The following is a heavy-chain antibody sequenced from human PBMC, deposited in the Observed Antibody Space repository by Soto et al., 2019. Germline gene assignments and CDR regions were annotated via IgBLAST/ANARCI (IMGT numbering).Heavy chain of an antibody. V-gene: IGHV1-69*01. CDR2: IIPIFGTA. CDR1: GCTFSSYA. J-gene: IGHJ4*02. D-gene: IGHD2-15*01. Sequence: QVQLVQSGAEVKKPGSSVKVSCKASGCTFSSYAISWVRQAPGQGLEWMGGIIPIFGTAYYAQKFQGRVTITEDESTSTSYIELSSLRSEATAVYYCAREEVYYCSGGSCPFDSRGQGTLVTVAA. CDR3: AREEVYYCSGGSCPFDS.